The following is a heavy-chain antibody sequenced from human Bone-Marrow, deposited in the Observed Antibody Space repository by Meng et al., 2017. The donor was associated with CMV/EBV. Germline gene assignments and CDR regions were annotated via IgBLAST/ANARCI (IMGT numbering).Heavy chain of an antibody. D-gene: IGHD3-10*01. J-gene: IGHJ4*02. Sequence: VPLQQSCPGLVKPSQTLSPTCTISGKSVSSNSAAWNWIRQSPSRGFEWLGRTYYRSKWYNDYAVSVKSRITINPDTSKNQFSLQLNSVTPEDTAVYYCARGSGSYYDPSFDYWGQGTLVTVSS. CDR2: TYYRSKWYN. CDR1: GKSVSSNSAA. CDR3: ARGSGSYYDPSFDY. V-gene: IGHV6-1*01.